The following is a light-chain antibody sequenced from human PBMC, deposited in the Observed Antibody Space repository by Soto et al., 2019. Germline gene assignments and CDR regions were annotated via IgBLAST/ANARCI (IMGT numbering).Light chain of an antibody. Sequence: DIVLTHSPGPLTLSPGERATLSCRASQSVSSSYLAWYLQKPGQAPRLLIDGASIRATGTPDRFSGSGSGTGFTLTISRLEPEGFAVYYCQQYGSSPPWTFGQGTKVEMK. CDR2: GAS. CDR3: QQYGSSPPWT. J-gene: IGKJ1*01. V-gene: IGKV3-20*01. CDR1: QSVSSSY.